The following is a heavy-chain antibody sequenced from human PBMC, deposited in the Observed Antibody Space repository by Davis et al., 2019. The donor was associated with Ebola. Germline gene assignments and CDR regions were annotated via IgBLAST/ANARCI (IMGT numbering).Heavy chain of an antibody. V-gene: IGHV3-21*01. J-gene: IGHJ6*02. CDR3: ARDQPSGSSGWYVMTDYYYYGMDV. D-gene: IGHD6-19*01. Sequence: SVKGRFTISRDNAKNSLYLQMNSLRVEDTAVYYCARDQPSGSSGWYVMTDYYYYGMDVWGQGTTVTVSS.